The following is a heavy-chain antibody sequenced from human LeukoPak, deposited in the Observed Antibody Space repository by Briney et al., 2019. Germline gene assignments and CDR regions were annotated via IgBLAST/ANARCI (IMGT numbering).Heavy chain of an antibody. CDR2: ISWNSGSI. CDR1: GFTFDDYA. CDR3: AKDLGGYSSSWNNLFSPPP. J-gene: IGHJ5*02. V-gene: IGHV3-9*01. D-gene: IGHD6-13*01. Sequence: PGGSLRLSCAASGFTFDDYAMHWVRQAPGKGLEWVSGISWNSGSIGYADSVKGRFTISRDNAKNSLYLQMNSLRAEDTALYYCAKDLGGYSSSWNNLFSPPPWGQGTLATVSS.